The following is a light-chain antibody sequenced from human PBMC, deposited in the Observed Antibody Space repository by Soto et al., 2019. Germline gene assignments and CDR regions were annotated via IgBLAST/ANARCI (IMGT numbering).Light chain of an antibody. V-gene: IGKV1-5*03. Sequence: DIQMTQSPSTLSASVGDRVTITCRANQSISSWLAWYQQKPGKAPKLLLYKASSLESGVPSRFSGSGAGTEFTLTSSGLQSDDFATYYCQQYNSYWTFGQGTNVEIK. CDR1: QSISSW. J-gene: IGKJ1*01. CDR2: KAS. CDR3: QQYNSYWT.